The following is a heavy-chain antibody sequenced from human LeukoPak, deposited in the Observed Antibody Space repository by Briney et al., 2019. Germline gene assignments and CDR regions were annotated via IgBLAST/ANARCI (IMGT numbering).Heavy chain of an antibody. CDR2: INANGGST. CDR3: AKGPLAALGDY. CDR1: GFTFSNYA. D-gene: IGHD2-15*01. Sequence: GGSLRLSCAASGFTFSNYAMNWVRQAPGKGLEWVSSINANGGSTYYADSVKGRFTISRDNSKNTLYLQMNSLRAVDTAVYYCAKGPLAALGDYWGQGTLVTASS. J-gene: IGHJ4*02. V-gene: IGHV3-23*01.